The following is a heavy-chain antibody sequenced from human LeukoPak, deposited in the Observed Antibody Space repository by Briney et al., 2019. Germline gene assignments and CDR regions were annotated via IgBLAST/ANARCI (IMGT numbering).Heavy chain of an antibody. D-gene: IGHD2-2*01. V-gene: IGHV1-2*07. CDR1: GYTFTGYY. J-gene: IGHJ5*02. CDR2: VNPKSGGT. CDR3: ARDLGCSTSCYSGP. Sequence: ASVKVSCKASGYTFTGYYMHWVRQPPGQGLEWVGWVNPKSGGTNYAYKFQGRVTMTMNTSISTAYMELSRLISDDTAVYYCARDLGCSTSCYSGPWGQGTLVTVSS.